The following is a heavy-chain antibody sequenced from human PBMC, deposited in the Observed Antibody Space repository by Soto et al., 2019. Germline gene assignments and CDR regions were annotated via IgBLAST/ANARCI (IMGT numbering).Heavy chain of an antibody. Sequence: QGLEWMGWINPNSGGTNYAQKFQGWVTMTRDTSISTAYMKLSRLRSDDTAVYYCAREKYCSGGSCYSVPLYYYYGMDVWGQGTTVTVSS. J-gene: IGHJ6*02. V-gene: IGHV1-2*04. CDR2: INPNSGGT. D-gene: IGHD2-15*01. CDR3: AREKYCSGGSCYSVPLYYYYGMDV.